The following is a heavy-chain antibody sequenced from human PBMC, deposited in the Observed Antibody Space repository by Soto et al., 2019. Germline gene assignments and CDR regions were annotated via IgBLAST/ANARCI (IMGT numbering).Heavy chain of an antibody. Sequence: QVQLQESGPGLVKPSETLSLTCTVSGGSISSYYWSWIRQPPGKGLEWIGYIYYSGSTNYNPSLKSRVTISVDTSKNQFSLKLSSVTAADAAVYYCARAWSGPYYFDYWGQGTLVTVSS. CDR2: IYYSGST. CDR3: ARAWSGPYYFDY. CDR1: GGSISSYY. D-gene: IGHD3-3*01. J-gene: IGHJ4*02. V-gene: IGHV4-59*01.